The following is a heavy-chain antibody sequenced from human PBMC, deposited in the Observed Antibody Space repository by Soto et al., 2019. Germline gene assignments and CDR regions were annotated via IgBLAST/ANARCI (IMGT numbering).Heavy chain of an antibody. V-gene: IGHV4-4*07. Sequence: SETLSLTCTVSGGSISGFYWGWIRQPAGKGLEWIGRTSTGGGTNYNPSLKSRVTMSIDTSKSLFSLNLRSVTAADTAVYYCARDVRRGSSSWVNWGQGTLVTVSS. J-gene: IGHJ4*02. D-gene: IGHD6-13*01. CDR3: ARDVRRGSSSWVN. CDR1: GGSISGFY. CDR2: TSTGGGT.